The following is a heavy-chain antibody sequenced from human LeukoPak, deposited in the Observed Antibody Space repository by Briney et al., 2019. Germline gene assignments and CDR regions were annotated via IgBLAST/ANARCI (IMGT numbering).Heavy chain of an antibody. CDR3: AREGDYVWGSYRLPLDY. CDR1: GYTFTSYG. D-gene: IGHD3-16*02. J-gene: IGHJ4*02. Sequence: ASVKVSCKDSGYTFTSYGISWVRQAPGQGLEWMGWISAYNGNTNYAQKLQGRVTMTTDTSTSTAYMELRSLRSDDTAVYYCAREGDYVWGSYRLPLDYWGQGTLVTVSS. CDR2: ISAYNGNT. V-gene: IGHV1-18*01.